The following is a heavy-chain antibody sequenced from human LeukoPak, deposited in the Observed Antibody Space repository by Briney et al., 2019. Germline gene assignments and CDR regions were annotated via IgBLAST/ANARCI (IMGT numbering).Heavy chain of an antibody. CDR2: IWYDGSNK. CDR3: ARDQVDVWSLAYCGGDCYPDAFDI. J-gene: IGHJ3*02. CDR1: AFTFSSSW. V-gene: IGHV3-33*08. Sequence: GGSLILSCAASAFTFSSSWMSWVRQAPGKGLEWVAVIWYDGSNKYYADSVKGRFTISGDNSKNTLYLQMNSLRAEDTAVYYCARDQVDVWSLAYCGGDCYPDAFDIWGQGTMVTVSS. D-gene: IGHD2-21*02.